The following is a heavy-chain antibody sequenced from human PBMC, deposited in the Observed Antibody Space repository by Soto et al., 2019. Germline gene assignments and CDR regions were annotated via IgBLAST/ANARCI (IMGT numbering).Heavy chain of an antibody. CDR3: ARDAYCSGGSCYRGPFDY. D-gene: IGHD2-15*01. Sequence: ASVKVSCKASGYTFTSYGISWVRQAPGEGLEWMGWISAYNGNTNIAQKLRGRVTMTTDTSTSTAYMELRSLRSDDTAVYYCARDAYCSGGSCYRGPFDYWGQGTLVTVSS. J-gene: IGHJ4*02. V-gene: IGHV1-18*01. CDR2: ISAYNGNT. CDR1: GYTFTSYG.